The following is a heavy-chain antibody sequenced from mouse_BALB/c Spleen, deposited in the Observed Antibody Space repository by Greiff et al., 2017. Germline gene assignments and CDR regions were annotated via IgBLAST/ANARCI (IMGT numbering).Heavy chain of an antibody. J-gene: IGHJ4*01. V-gene: IGHV2-2*02. CDR1: GFSLTSYG. D-gene: IGHD3-1*01. CDR2: IWSGGST. Sequence: QVQLQQSGPGLVQPSQSLSITCTVSGFSLTSYGVHWVRQSPGKGLVWLGVIWSGGSTDYNAAFISRLSISKDNSKSQVFFKMNSLQANDTAIYYCARGLYAMDYWGQGTSVTVSS. CDR3: ARGLYAMDY.